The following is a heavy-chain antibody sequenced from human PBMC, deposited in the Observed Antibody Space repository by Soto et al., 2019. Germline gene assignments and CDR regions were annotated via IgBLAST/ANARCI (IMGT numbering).Heavy chain of an antibody. V-gene: IGHV3-21*01. CDR3: ARDLVVVVPAAMLGWFDP. D-gene: IGHD2-2*01. CDR2: ISSSSSYI. Sequence: AASXXXXSXXSXXXXXXAPXXXXYLVSSISSSSSYIYYADSVKGRFTISRDNAKNPLYLQMNSLRAEDTAVYYCARDLVVVVPAAMLGWFDPWGQGTLVTVSS. CDR1: XXXXSXXS. J-gene: IGHJ5*02.